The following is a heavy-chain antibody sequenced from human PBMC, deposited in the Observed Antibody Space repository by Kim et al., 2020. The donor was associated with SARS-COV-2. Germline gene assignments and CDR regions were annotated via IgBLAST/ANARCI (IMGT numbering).Heavy chain of an antibody. V-gene: IGHV1-24*01. J-gene: IGHJ5*02. CDR3: ATRGASRICWFDH. Sequence: YDQKCQGRVTMTNETSTEQADMELSSLKSEDTAVYYCATRGASRICWFDHWGQGTLVTVSS. D-gene: IGHD2-2*01.